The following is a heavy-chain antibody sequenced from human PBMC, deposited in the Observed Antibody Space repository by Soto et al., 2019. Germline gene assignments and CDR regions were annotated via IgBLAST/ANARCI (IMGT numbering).Heavy chain of an antibody. J-gene: IGHJ3*02. CDR2: FDPEDGET. Sequence: ASVKVSCKVSGYTLTELSMHWVRQAPGKGLEWMGGFDPEDGETIYAQKFQGRVTMTEDTSTDTAYMELSSLRSEDTAVYYCATPGRPATYYVFWSGYPTPDAFDIRGQRTTVTVSS. CDR3: ATPGRPATYYVFWSGYPTPDAFDI. D-gene: IGHD3-3*01. CDR1: GYTLTELS. V-gene: IGHV1-24*01.